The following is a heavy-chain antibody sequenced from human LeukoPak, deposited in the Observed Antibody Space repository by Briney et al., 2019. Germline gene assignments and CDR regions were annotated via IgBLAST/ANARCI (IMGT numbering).Heavy chain of an antibody. J-gene: IGHJ6*02. V-gene: IGHV4-30-4*01. Sequence: SETLSLTCTVSGGSLSSGDYYWSWIRQPPGKGLEWIGYIYYSGSTYYNPSLKSRVTISVDTSKNQFSLKLSSVTAADTAVYYCARDKLARDYGDPIGMDVWGQGTTVTVSS. CDR2: IYYSGST. D-gene: IGHD4-17*01. CDR1: GGSLSSGDYY. CDR3: ARDKLARDYGDPIGMDV.